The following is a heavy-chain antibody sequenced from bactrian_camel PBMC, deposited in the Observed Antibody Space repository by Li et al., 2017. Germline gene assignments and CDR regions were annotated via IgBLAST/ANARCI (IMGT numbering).Heavy chain of an antibody. V-gene: IGHV3S26*01. CDR1: GYTYSGHC. J-gene: IGHJ7*01. Sequence: HVQLVESGGGSVQAGGSLRLSCAFSGYTYSGHCMGWFRQAPGKEREGVAVIAGSGSPGYADSVKGRFTITKDKDKNTLHLQLNSLQPDDTATYYCAAAALDFYCAGGGLHFGMDFWGKGTQVTVS. CDR2: VIAGSGSP. D-gene: IGHD1*01.